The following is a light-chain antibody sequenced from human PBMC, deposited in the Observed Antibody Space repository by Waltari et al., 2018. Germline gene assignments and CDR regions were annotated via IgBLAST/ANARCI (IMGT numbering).Light chain of an antibody. CDR2: GPS. V-gene: IGKV3-20*01. CDR3: HYSGPSMWT. Sequence: EIVLTQSPGTLSVTPGDRVTLSCRASETIHNAYLAWYQQTPGQAPRLLSFGPSTRAAGIPARFSGSGSATDFTLTISRLEPEDFALYHCHYSGPSMWTFGQGTRVEIK. CDR1: ETIHNAY. J-gene: IGKJ1*01.